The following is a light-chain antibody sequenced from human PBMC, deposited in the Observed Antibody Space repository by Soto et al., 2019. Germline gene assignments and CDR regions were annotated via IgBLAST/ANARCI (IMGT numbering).Light chain of an antibody. CDR3: QQYNSYSRT. V-gene: IGKV1-5*03. J-gene: IGKJ2*01. CDR2: KAS. CDR1: RSISSW. Sequence: DIPMTQSPSTLSASVGDRVTITCRASRSISSWLAWYQQKPGKAPKLLIYKASTLEGGVPSRFSGSGSGTEFTLTISSLQPDDFATYYCQQYNSYSRTFGQGTNLEIK.